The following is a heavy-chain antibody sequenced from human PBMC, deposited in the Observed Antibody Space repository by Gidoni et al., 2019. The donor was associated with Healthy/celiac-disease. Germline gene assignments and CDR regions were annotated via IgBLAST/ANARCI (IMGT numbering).Heavy chain of an antibody. D-gene: IGHD6-13*01. CDR1: GGSFSGYY. Sequence: QMQLQQWGAGLLKPSETLSLTCAVYGGSFSGYYWSWIRQPPGKGLEWIGEINHSGSTNYNPSLKSRVTISVDTSKTQFSLKLSSVTAADTAVYYCARGRHSSPKSYYYYGMDVWGQGTTVTVSS. J-gene: IGHJ6*02. CDR2: INHSGST. CDR3: ARGRHSSPKSYYYYGMDV. V-gene: IGHV4-34*01.